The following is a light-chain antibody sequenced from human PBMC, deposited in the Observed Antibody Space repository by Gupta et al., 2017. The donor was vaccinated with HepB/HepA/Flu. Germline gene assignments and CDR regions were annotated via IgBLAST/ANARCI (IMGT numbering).Light chain of an antibody. Sequence: IVLTQSPGTLSLSPGEIATLSCRASQSVSSSYLAWYQQKPGQAPRLLIYGASSRATGIPDRFSGSGSGTDFTLTISRLEPEDFAVYYCQQYGSSPFTFGHGTKVDMK. J-gene: IGKJ3*01. CDR2: GAS. CDR3: QQYGSSPFT. V-gene: IGKV3-20*01. CDR1: QSVSSSY.